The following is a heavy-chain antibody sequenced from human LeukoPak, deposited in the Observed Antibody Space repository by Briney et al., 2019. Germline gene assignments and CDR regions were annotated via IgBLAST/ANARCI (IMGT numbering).Heavy chain of an antibody. D-gene: IGHD6-13*01. CDR2: ICTAGDT. CDR1: GFTFSNYD. Sequence: GESLRLSCAASGFTFSNYDMHWVRQAAGKGLEWVSGICTAGDTYYPASVKGRFTISRENAKNSLYLQMNSLSAGDTAVYYCASSPAYSSSWYAIDNWGQGTLVSVSS. CDR3: ASSPAYSSSWYAIDN. J-gene: IGHJ4*02. V-gene: IGHV3-13*01.